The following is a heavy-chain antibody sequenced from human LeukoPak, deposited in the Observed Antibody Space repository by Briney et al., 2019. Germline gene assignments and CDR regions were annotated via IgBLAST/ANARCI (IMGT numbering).Heavy chain of an antibody. D-gene: IGHD5-12*01. V-gene: IGHV4-31*11. CDR2: IYYSGST. Sequence: SETLSLTCAVSGGSISSGGYYWSWIRQHPGKGLEWIGYIYYSGSTYYNSSLKSRVTISVDTSKNQFSLKLSSVTAADTAVYYCARDRGPYSGYDSYYFDYWGQGTLVTVSS. J-gene: IGHJ4*02. CDR3: ARDRGPYSGYDSYYFDY. CDR1: GGSISSGGYY.